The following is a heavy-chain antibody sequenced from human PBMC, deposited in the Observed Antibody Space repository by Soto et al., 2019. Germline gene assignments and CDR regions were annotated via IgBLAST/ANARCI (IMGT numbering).Heavy chain of an antibody. CDR3: ARDNPFEYYQYGLDV. V-gene: IGHV4-61*08. CDR2: IYYSGTT. J-gene: IGHJ6*02. CDR1: GGSVSSGDYY. Sequence: QVQLQESGPGLVKPSETLSLTCTVSGGSVSSGDYYWSWIRQPPGKGLEWIGYIYYSGTTNYNPSLKSRVTISVDTSKNQFSLKLRSVTAADTAIYYCARDNPFEYYQYGLDVWGQGTTVTVSS.